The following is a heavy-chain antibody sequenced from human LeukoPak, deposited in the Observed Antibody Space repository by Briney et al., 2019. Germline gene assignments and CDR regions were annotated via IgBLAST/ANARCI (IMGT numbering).Heavy chain of an antibody. CDR2: IYYSGST. CDR3: ARDLGYCSGGSCYRDAFDI. CDR1: GGSISSYY. V-gene: IGHV4-59*01. D-gene: IGHD2-15*01. Sequence: SETLSLTCTVSGGSISSYYWSWIRQPPGKGLEWIGNIYYSGSTNYNPSLKSRVTISVDTSKNQFSLKLSSVTAADTAVYYCARDLGYCSGGSCYRDAFDIWGQGTMVTVSS. J-gene: IGHJ3*02.